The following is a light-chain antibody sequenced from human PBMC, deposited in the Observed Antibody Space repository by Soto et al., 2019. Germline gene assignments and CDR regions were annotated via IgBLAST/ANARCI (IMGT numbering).Light chain of an antibody. J-gene: IGKJ1*01. CDR1: QTISSW. CDR2: KAS. Sequence: DIQMTQSPSTLSGSVGDRVTITCRASQTISSWLAWYQQKPGKAPKLLIYKASTLKSGVPSRFSGSGSGTEFTLTISSLQPDAFATYYCQHHNSYSEAFGQGTKVELK. V-gene: IGKV1-5*03. CDR3: QHHNSYSEA.